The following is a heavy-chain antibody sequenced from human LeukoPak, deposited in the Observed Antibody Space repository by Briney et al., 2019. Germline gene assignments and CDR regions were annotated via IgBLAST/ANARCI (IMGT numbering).Heavy chain of an antibody. V-gene: IGHV4-59*01. CDR1: GGSISRYY. CDR2: IYYSGST. Sequence: PSETLSLTRTVSGGSISRYYWSWIRQPPGMRLEWIGNIYYSGSTNYNPSLKSRVTISVDTSKNQFSLKLSSVTAADTAVYYCARSTRDTIFGPYYFDYWGQGTRLTVSS. J-gene: IGHJ4*02. CDR3: ARSTRDTIFGPYYFDY. D-gene: IGHD3-3*01.